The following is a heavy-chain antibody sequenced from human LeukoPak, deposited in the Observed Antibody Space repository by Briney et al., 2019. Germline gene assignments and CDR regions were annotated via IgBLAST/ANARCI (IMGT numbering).Heavy chain of an antibody. J-gene: IGHJ5*02. CDR2: IIPIFGTA. V-gene: IGHV1-69*13. Sequence: ASVKVSCKASGGTFSSYAISWVRQAPGQGLEWMGGIIPIFGTANYAQKFQGRVTITADESTSTAYMELSSLRSEDTAVYYCARDHQGMLNWFDPWAREPWSPSPQ. CDR3: ARDHQGMLNWFDP. D-gene: IGHD2-2*01. CDR1: GGTFSSYA.